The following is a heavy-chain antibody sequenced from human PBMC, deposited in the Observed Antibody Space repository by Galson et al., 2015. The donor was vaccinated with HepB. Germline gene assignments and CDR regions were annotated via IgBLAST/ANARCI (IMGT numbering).Heavy chain of an antibody. D-gene: IGHD6-6*01. CDR1: GYIFRNYW. J-gene: IGHJ5*02. V-gene: IGHV5-51*01. Sequence: QSGAEVKKPGESLKISCKGSGYIFRNYWIGWVRQMPGKGLEWMGIIYPGDSDTRYNPSFQGQVTISADESISTAYLQWSSLKAPDTAIYYCARHGSISARLNWFDPWGQGTLVTVPS. CDR3: ARHGSISARLNWFDP. CDR2: IYPGDSDT.